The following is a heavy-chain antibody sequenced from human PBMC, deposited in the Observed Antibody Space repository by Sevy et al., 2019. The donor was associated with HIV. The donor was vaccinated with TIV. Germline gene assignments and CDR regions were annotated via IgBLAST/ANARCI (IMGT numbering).Heavy chain of an antibody. Sequence: GGSLRLSCAASGFTFSSYGMRWVRQAPGKGLEWVAVIWYDGSNKYYADSVKGRFTISRDNSKNTLYLQMNSLRAEDTAVYYCARDGEGQQLGYYYGMDVWGQGTTVTVSS. D-gene: IGHD6-13*01. CDR2: IWYDGSNK. J-gene: IGHJ6*02. V-gene: IGHV3-33*01. CDR1: GFTFSSYG. CDR3: ARDGEGQQLGYYYGMDV.